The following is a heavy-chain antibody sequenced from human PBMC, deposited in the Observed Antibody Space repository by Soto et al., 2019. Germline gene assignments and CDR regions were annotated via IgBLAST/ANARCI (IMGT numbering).Heavy chain of an antibody. Sequence: ASVKVSCKASGYTFTSYYMHWVRQAPGQGLEWMGIINPSGGSTSYAQKFQGRVTMTRDTSTSTVYMDLSSLRSEDTAVYYCARSSMVRGVIITSPFDYWGQGTLDTVS. CDR3: ARSSMVRGVIITSPFDY. D-gene: IGHD3-10*01. CDR1: GYTFTSYY. V-gene: IGHV1-46*01. CDR2: INPSGGST. J-gene: IGHJ4*02.